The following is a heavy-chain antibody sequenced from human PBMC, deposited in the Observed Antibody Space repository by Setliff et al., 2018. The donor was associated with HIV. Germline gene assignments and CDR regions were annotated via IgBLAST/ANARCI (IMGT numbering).Heavy chain of an antibody. CDR1: GGSFSGYY. CDR3: ATCRHRPSNWFDP. V-gene: IGHV4-34*01. J-gene: IGHJ5*02. Sequence: SETLSLTCAVYGGSFSGYYWSWIRQPPGKGLEWIGSVYNSGITFKNPSLKSRVSISVDRSGNQFSLRLTSVTAADTAVYYCATCRHRPSNWFDPWGQGTVVTVSS. CDR2: VYNSGIT.